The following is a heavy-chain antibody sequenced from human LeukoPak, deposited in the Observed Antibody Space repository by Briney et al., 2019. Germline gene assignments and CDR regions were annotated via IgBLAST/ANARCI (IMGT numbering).Heavy chain of an antibody. J-gene: IGHJ4*02. CDR2: ISGSAAST. CDR3: ARDFSAKTADY. V-gene: IGHV3-23*01. CDR1: GFTFNNYA. Sequence: AGGSLRLSCAASGFTFNNYAMIWVRQAPGKGLEWISSISGSAASTYYADSVKGRFTISRVNSKNTLYLQMDSLRAEDTAVYYCARDFSAKTADYWGQGTLVTVSS. D-gene: IGHD1-1*01.